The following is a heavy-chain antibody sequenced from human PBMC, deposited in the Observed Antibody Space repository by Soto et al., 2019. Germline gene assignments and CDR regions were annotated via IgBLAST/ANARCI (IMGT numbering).Heavy chain of an antibody. J-gene: IGHJ4*02. CDR2: ISSSSSYT. CDR1: GFTFSDYY. V-gene: IGHV3-11*05. CDR3: ARDDISDY. D-gene: IGHD3-9*01. Sequence: QVQLVESGGGLVKPGGSLRLSCAASGFTFSDYYMTWIRQAPGKGLEWVSYISSSSSYTNYADSVKGRFTISRDNAKNSPYLQMSSRRTEDTAVYSCARDDISDYWGQGTLVTVSS.